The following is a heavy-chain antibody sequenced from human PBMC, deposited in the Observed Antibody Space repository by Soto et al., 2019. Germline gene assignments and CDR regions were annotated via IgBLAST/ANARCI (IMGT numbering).Heavy chain of an antibody. J-gene: IGHJ6*02. CDR1: GFTFDNYA. CDR2: ITGSGENT. D-gene: IGHD1-26*01. Sequence: GGSLRLSCAASGFTFDNYAINWVRQAPWKGLEWVSGITGSGENTYYADSVKGRFTISRDNSKNTLYVQLNSLRVEDTAIYYCAKVSLGATTFTEFYYYGMDVWGQGNRVNVYS. CDR3: AKVSLGATTFTEFYYYGMDV. V-gene: IGHV3-23*01.